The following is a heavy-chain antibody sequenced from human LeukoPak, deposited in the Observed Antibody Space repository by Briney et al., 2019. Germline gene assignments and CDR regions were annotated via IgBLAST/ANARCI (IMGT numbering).Heavy chain of an antibody. CDR3: ASPYDSSGGKTFDY. Sequence: ASVKVSCKTSGYIFTDYYIHWVRQAPGQGLEWVGWIHPNSGGTKYAQSFQGRVTMTRDTSISTAYMELSRLRSDDTAVYYCASPYDSSGGKTFDYWGQGTLVTVSS. CDR2: IHPNSGGT. J-gene: IGHJ4*02. D-gene: IGHD3-22*01. V-gene: IGHV1-2*02. CDR1: GYIFTDYY.